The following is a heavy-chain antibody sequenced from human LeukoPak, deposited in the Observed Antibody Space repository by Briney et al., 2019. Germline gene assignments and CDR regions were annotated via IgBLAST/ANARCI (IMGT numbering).Heavy chain of an antibody. V-gene: IGHV1-2*02. CDR2: INPNGGGT. J-gene: IGHJ3*02. CDR3: ARGRGGSGYYHDAFDI. D-gene: IGHD3-22*01. CDR1: GYSFTGFY. Sequence: GASVKVSCKASGYSFTGFYIHWVRQAPGQGLEWMGWINPNGGGTNYAQKFQGRLTMTRDTSISTAYMELSRLRSDDTAVYFCARGRGGSGYYHDAFDIWGQGTMVTVSS.